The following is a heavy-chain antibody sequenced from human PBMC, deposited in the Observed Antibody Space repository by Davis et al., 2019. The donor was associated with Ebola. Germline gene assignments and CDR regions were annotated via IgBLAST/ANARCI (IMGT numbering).Heavy chain of an antibody. CDR2: IKRDGSEK. CDR1: GFTFSNLW. Sequence: GESLKTPCSAPGFTFSNLWMTWVRPASGNGPEWVPIIKRDGSEKNHADSVKGRLTISRGNAKNSLYLQMNSLRTEDTALYYCARGHGYNRFDPWGQGTLVTGSS. V-gene: IGHV3-7*03. CDR3: ARGHGYNRFDP. J-gene: IGHJ5*02.